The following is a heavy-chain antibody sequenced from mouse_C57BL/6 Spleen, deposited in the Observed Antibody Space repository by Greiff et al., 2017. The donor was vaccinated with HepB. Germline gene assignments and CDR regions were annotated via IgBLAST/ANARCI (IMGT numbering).Heavy chain of an antibody. D-gene: IGHD1-1*01. J-gene: IGHJ2*01. CDR3: ARDYYYGSSYDFDY. V-gene: IGHV1-72*01. Sequence: VKQRPGRGLEWIGRIDPNSGGTKYNEKFKSKATLTVDKPSSTAYMQLSSLTSEDSAVYYCARDYYYGSSYDFDYWGQGTTLTVSS. CDR2: IDPNSGGT.